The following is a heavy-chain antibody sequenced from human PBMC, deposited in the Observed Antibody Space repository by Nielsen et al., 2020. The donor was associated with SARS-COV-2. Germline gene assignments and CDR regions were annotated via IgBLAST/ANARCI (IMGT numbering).Heavy chain of an antibody. D-gene: IGHD3-10*01. Sequence: ASVKVSCKASGYTFTSYDINWVRQATGQGLEWMGWMNPNSGNTGYAQKFQGRVTMTRNTSISTAYMELSSLRSEDTAVYYCAGGGITMGWFDPWGQGTLVTVSS. J-gene: IGHJ5*02. CDR3: AGGGITMGWFDP. V-gene: IGHV1-8*01. CDR2: MNPNSGNT. CDR1: GYTFTSYD.